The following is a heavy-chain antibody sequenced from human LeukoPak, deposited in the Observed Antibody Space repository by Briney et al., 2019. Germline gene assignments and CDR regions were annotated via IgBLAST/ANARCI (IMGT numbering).Heavy chain of an antibody. Sequence: GGSLRLSCAASGFTFSKYSMLWVRQAPGKGLESVSRINTDGTGTTYADSVKGRFTISRDNADNTMFLQMNSVRDEDTAVYYCATKQWLAPPPDSWGQGTPVTVSS. CDR1: GFTFSKYS. J-gene: IGHJ4*02. V-gene: IGHV3-74*01. D-gene: IGHD6-19*01. CDR3: ATKQWLAPPPDS. CDR2: INTDGTGT.